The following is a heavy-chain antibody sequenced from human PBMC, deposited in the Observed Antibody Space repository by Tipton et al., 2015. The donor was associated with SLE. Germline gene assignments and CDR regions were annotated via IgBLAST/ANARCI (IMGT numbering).Heavy chain of an antibody. V-gene: IGHV4-59*08. CDR1: IGSINYYH. Sequence: TLSLTCTVPIGSINYYHWSWIRQTPGKGLEWIGWIYSSGSTSHNPSLKSRVTLSVDTSKNQFSLKLSSVTAADTAVYYCARHPKRESGSQFLFDYWGQGTLVTVSS. CDR3: ARHPKRESGSQFLFDY. D-gene: IGHD2-21*01. J-gene: IGHJ4*02. CDR2: IYSSGST.